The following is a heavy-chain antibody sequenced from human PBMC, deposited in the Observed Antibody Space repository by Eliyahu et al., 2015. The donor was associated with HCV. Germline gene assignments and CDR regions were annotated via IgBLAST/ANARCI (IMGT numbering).Heavy chain of an antibody. D-gene: IGHD3-22*01. CDR1: GGSISSSSYY. CDR3: ARQANFYDSSGYPYDY. J-gene: IGHJ4*02. V-gene: IGHV4-39*01. Sequence: QLQLQESGPGLVKPSETLSLTCTVSGGSISSSSYYWGWIRQPPGKGLEWIGSIYYSGSTYYNPSLKSRVTISVDTSKNQFSLKLSSVTAADTAVYYCARQANFYDSSGYPYDYWGQGTLVTVSS. CDR2: IYYSGST.